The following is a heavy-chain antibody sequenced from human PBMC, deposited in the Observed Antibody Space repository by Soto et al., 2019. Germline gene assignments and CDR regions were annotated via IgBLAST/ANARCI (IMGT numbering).Heavy chain of an antibody. CDR2: IIPIFGTA. CDR1: GGTFSSYA. V-gene: IGHV1-69*01. CDR3: ARALPWDVVVQAINWFDP. J-gene: IGHJ5*02. Sequence: QVQLVQSGAEVKKPGSSVKVSCKASGGTFSSYAISWVRQAPGQGLEWLGGIIPIFGTANYAQQFQGRVTITADESTSTAYMELSSLRSEDTAVYYCARALPWDVVVQAINWFDPWGQGTLVTVSS. D-gene: IGHD2-2*01.